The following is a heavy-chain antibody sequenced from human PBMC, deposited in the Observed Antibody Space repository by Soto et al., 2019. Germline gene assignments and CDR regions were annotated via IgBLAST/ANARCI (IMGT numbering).Heavy chain of an antibody. Sequence: GGSLRLSCAASGFTFSSYWMSWVRQAPGKGLEWVANIKQDGSERYYVDSVKGRFTISRDNAKNSLYLQMNSLRAEDTAVYYCARDQPRYCSSTSCPHDDYWGQGTLVTVSS. CDR1: GFTFSSYW. J-gene: IGHJ4*02. D-gene: IGHD2-2*01. CDR3: ARDQPRYCSSTSCPHDDY. CDR2: IKQDGSER. V-gene: IGHV3-7*01.